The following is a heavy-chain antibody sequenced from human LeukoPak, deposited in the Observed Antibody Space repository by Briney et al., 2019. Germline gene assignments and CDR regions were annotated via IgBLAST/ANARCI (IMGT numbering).Heavy chain of an antibody. Sequence: GGSLRLSCAASGFTFSNAWMTWVRQAPGKGLEWVSYISSSGSTIYYADSVKGRFTISRDNAKNSLYLQMNSLRAEDTAVYYCARDEGGSYNSYYYYYGMDVWGQGTTVTVSS. D-gene: IGHD1-26*01. CDR3: ARDEGGSYNSYYYYYGMDV. V-gene: IGHV3-48*04. CDR2: ISSSGSTI. J-gene: IGHJ6*02. CDR1: GFTFSNAW.